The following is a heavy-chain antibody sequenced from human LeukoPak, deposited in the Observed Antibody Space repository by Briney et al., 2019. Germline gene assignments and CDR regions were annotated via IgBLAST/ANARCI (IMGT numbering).Heavy chain of an antibody. CDR1: GFTFSARY. CDR3: VRGMFYYDGSGNWWYFDL. Sequence: GGSLRLSCAASGFTFSARYMDWVRQAPGKGLEWVGRIGNKPNSHTTEYSASVKGRFTISRDDSKNSLYLQMNSLKTEDTAVYYCVRGMFYYDGSGNWWYFDLWGRGTLVTVSS. J-gene: IGHJ2*01. V-gene: IGHV3-72*01. CDR2: IGNKPNSHTT. D-gene: IGHD3-22*01.